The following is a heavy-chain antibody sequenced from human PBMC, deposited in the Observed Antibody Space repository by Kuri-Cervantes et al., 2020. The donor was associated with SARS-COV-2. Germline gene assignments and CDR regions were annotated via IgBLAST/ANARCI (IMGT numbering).Heavy chain of an antibody. D-gene: IGHD2/OR15-2a*01. V-gene: IGHV3-15*01. CDR1: GFTFSNAW. CDR2: IKSKTDGGTT. Sequence: GESLKISCAASGFTFSNAWMSWVRQAPGKGLEWVGRIKSKTDGGTTYYAAPVRGRFTISRDDSKNTLYLQMNSLRAEDTAVYYCARDFSPYYYYMDVWGKGTTVTVSS. CDR3: ARDFSPYYYYMDV. J-gene: IGHJ6*03.